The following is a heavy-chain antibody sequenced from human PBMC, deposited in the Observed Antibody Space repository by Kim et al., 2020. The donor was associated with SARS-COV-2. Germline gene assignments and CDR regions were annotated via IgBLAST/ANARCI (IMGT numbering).Heavy chain of an antibody. V-gene: IGHV3-64D*06. D-gene: IGHD6-13*01. CDR3: VKDRLSNSLAATAGMDV. Sequence: VKGRFTISRDNSKNTLYLQMSSLRAEDTAVYYCVKDRLSNSLAATAGMDVWGQGTTVTVSS. J-gene: IGHJ6*02.